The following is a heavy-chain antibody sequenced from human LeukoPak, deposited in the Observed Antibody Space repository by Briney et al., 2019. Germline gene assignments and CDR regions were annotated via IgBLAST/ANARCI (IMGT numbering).Heavy chain of an antibody. J-gene: IGHJ5*02. CDR3: ARAPGIAAAGILDWFDP. CDR1: GYTFTSYG. D-gene: IGHD6-13*01. V-gene: IGHV1-18*01. CDR2: ISAYNGNT. Sequence: ASVKVSCKASGYTFTSYGISWVRQAPGQGLEWMGWISAYNGNTNYAQKLQGRVTMTTDTSTSTAYMELRSLRSDDTAMYYCARAPGIAAAGILDWFDPWGQGTLVTVSS.